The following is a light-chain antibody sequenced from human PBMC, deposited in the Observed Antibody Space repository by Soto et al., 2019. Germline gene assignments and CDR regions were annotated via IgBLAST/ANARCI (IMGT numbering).Light chain of an antibody. J-gene: IGKJ5*01. CDR2: AAS. CDR3: QQLNSYSFT. Sequence: IQLTQSPSSLSASVGDRVTMTCRASQGISSYLAWYQQKPVKAPKLLIYAASTLQSGVPSRFSGSGSGTDFTLTISSLQPEDFATYYCQQLNSYSFTFGQGTRLEIK. V-gene: IGKV1-9*01. CDR1: QGISSY.